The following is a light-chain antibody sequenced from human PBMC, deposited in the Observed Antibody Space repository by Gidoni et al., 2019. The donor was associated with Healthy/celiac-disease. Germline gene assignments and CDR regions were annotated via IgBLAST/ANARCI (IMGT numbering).Light chain of an antibody. CDR3: SSYTSSSTPWV. CDR1: SSDVGGYNY. CDR2: DVS. V-gene: IGLV2-14*03. J-gene: IGLJ3*02. Sequence: SGSPGQSITISCTGTSSDVGGYNYVSWYQQHPGKAPKLMIHDVSNRPSGVSNRFSGSKSGNTASLTISGLQAEDEADYYCSSYTSSSTPWVFGGGTKLTVL.